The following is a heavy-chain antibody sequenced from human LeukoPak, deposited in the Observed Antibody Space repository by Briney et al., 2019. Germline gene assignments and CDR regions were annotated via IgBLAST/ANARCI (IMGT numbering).Heavy chain of an antibody. CDR2: ISTGTSHT. CDR3: AREGTVTTGYGMDV. Sequence: GGSLRLSCAASGFIFSSYAMSWVRQAPGRGLEWLSSISTGTSHTYYVDSVKGRFTISRDNAKNSLYLQMNSLRAEDTAVYYCAREGTVTTGYGMDVWGQGTTVTVSS. J-gene: IGHJ6*02. CDR1: GFIFSSYA. D-gene: IGHD4-17*01. V-gene: IGHV3-21*01.